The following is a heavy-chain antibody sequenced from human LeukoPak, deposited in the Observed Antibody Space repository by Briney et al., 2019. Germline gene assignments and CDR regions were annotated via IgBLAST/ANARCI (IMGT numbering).Heavy chain of an antibody. D-gene: IGHD2-21*02. CDR2: IYYSGST. J-gene: IGHJ3*02. Sequence: ETLPLTCTVSGGSISGYYWSWIRQSPGKGLEWIGYIYYSGSTNYNPSLKSRVTISVDTSKNQFSLKLSSATAADTAVYYCARDSTSSYCGGDCYAFDIWGQGTMVTVSS. V-gene: IGHV4-59*01. CDR1: GGSISGYY. CDR3: ARDSTSSYCGGDCYAFDI.